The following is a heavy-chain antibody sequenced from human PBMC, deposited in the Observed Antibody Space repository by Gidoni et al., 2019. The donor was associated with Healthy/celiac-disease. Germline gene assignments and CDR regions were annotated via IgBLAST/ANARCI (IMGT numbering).Heavy chain of an antibody. D-gene: IGHD2-2*01. CDR1: GFPFSSDA. V-gene: IGHV3-23*01. Sequence: EVQLLESGGGLVQPGGSLRLSCAASGFPFSSDAMSWVRQAPGKGLEWVSAISGSVGSTYYADSVKGRFTISRDNSKNTLYLQMNSLRAEDTAVYYCARANIVVVPAATRAGLGYWGQGTLVTVSS. CDR3: ARANIVVVPAATRAGLGY. J-gene: IGHJ4*02. CDR2: ISGSVGST.